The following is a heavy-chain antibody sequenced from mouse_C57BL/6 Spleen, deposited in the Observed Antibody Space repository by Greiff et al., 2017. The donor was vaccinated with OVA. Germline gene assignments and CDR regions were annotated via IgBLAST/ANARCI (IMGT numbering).Heavy chain of an antibody. CDR1: GFTFSSYG. J-gene: IGHJ2*01. CDR2: IRRGGSYT. V-gene: IGHV5-6*02. CDR3: ARHMITTYYFDY. Sequence: EVMLVESGGDLVKPGGSLKLSCAASGFTFSSYGMSWVRQTPDKRLEWVATIRRGGSYTSYPDSVKGRFTISRDNAKNTLYLQMSSLKSEDTAMYYGARHMITTYYFDYWGQGTTRTVSS. D-gene: IGHD2-4*01.